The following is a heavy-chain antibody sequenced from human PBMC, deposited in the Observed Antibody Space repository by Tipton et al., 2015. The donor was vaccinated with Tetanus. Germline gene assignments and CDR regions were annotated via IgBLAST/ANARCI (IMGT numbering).Heavy chain of an antibody. Sequence: QSGPEVKKPGASVKVSCKASGYMFTGYYMHWVRQAPGQGLEWMGWINPNSGGRDYAQKFQGRVTMTRDTAIRTAYMELSRLRSDDTAVYYCARGHSPLYNWNFGYFDLWGQGTLVTVSS. D-gene: IGHD1-7*01. CDR1: GYMFTGYY. CDR3: ARGHSPLYNWNFGYFDL. V-gene: IGHV1-2*02. J-gene: IGHJ4*02. CDR2: INPNSGGR.